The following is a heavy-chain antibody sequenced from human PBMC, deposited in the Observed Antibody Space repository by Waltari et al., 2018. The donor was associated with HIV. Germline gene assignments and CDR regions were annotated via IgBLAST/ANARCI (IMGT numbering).Heavy chain of an antibody. CDR1: GFTFTNAW. V-gene: IGHV3-15*01. D-gene: IGHD2-21*02. J-gene: IGHJ4*02. CDR3: TTGDIVVVTDY. Sequence: EVQLVESGGGLVKPGGSLRLSCAASGFTFTNAWMSWVRQAPGKGLVWVGRVKSETDGGTTYYAAPGKGRFTISRDDSKDTLYQQMNSLKTEDTAVYYCTTGDIVVVTDYWGQGTLVTVSS. CDR2: VKSETDGGTT.